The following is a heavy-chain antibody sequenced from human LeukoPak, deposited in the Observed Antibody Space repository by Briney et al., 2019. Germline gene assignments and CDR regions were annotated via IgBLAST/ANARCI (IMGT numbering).Heavy chain of an antibody. CDR1: GGTFSSYA. Sequence: SVKVSCKASGGTFSSYAISWVRQAPGQGLEWMGGIIPIFGTENYAQKFQGRVTHTADESTSTAYMELSSLRSEDTAVYYCARAKGRYFDWFPDYWGQGTLVTVYS. D-gene: IGHD3-9*01. CDR2: IIPIFGTE. J-gene: IGHJ4*02. V-gene: IGHV1-69*13. CDR3: ARAKGRYFDWFPDY.